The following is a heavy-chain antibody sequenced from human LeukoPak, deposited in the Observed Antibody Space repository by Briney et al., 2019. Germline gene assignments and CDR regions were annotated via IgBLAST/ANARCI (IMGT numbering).Heavy chain of an antibody. CDR3: TRNLSTHDY. V-gene: IGHV3-49*04. J-gene: IGHJ4*02. CDR1: GFTFGDYG. Sequence: GGSLRLSCTASGFTFGDYGMSWVRQAPGKGLEWVGFIRSKAYGGTTEYAASVKGRFTTSRDDSKSIAYLQMNSLKTEDTAVYYCTRNLSTHDYWGQGTLVTVSS. D-gene: IGHD2/OR15-2a*01. CDR2: IRSKAYGGTT.